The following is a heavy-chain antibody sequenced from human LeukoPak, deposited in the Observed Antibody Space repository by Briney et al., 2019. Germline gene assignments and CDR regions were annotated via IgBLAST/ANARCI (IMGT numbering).Heavy chain of an antibody. CDR3: ARARPYTYYYDSSGYFDY. Sequence: GGSLRLSCVASGFTFSSYWMHWVRQVPGKGLERVSYISSSSSTIYYADSVKGRFTISRDNAKNSLYLQMNSLRAEGTAVYYCARARPYTYYYDSSGYFDYWGQGTLVTVSS. CDR1: GFTFSSYW. V-gene: IGHV3-48*01. D-gene: IGHD3-22*01. J-gene: IGHJ4*02. CDR2: ISSSSSTI.